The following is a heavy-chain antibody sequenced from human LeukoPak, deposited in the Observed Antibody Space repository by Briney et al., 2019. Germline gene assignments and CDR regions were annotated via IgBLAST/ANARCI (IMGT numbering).Heavy chain of an antibody. CDR2: VYYGGST. CDR3: ARGVMYYYGSGSFPNFDY. J-gene: IGHJ4*02. Sequence: SETLSLTCTVSGGSISSYYWSWIRQPPGKGLEWIGYVYYGGSTNYNPSLKSRVTISVDASKNQFSLKLSSVTAADTAVYYCARGVMYYYGSGSFPNFDYWGQGTLVTVSS. V-gene: IGHV4-59*01. D-gene: IGHD3-10*01. CDR1: GGSISSYY.